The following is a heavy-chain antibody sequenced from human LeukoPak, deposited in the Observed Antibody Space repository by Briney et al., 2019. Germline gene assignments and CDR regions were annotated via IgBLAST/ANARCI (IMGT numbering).Heavy chain of an antibody. D-gene: IGHD1-26*01. Sequence: GESLKISCKGSGYTFTNYLIGGVRQMPERGLEWMGIIWPSDSDTRYSPSFQGQVTISADKSISTAYLQWSSLKASDTAIYFCARRISGYYIDYWGQGTLVSVSS. CDR2: IWPSDSDT. V-gene: IGHV5-51*01. CDR3: ARRISGYYIDY. J-gene: IGHJ4*02. CDR1: GYTFTNYL.